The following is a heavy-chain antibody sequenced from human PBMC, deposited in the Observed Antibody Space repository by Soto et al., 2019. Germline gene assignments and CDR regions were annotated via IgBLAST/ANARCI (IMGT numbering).Heavy chain of an antibody. CDR3: AREGRGYCSSTSCPGI. J-gene: IGHJ4*02. Sequence: EVQLVESGGGLVQPGGSLRLSCAASGFTFSSHWMSWVRQAPGKGLEWVANIKQDGSEKYYVDSVKGRFSISIGNAKNSLYLQMNSLRAEDTAVYYCAREGRGYCSSTSCPGIWGQGTLVTVSS. D-gene: IGHD2-2*01. CDR1: GFTFSSHW. CDR2: IKQDGSEK. V-gene: IGHV3-7*01.